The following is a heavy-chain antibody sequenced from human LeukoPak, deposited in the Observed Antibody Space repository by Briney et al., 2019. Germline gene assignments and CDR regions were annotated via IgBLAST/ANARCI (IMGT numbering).Heavy chain of an antibody. CDR1: GGSFSGYY. CDR2: INHSGST. J-gene: IGHJ4*02. Sequence: PSETLSLTCAVYGGSFSGYYWSWIRQPPGKGLEWIGEINHSGSTNYNPSLKSRVIISVDTSKNQFSLKLSSVTAADTAVYYCARVRGSARFSSWAFDYWGQGTLVTVSS. D-gene: IGHD6-13*01. CDR3: ARVRGSARFSSWAFDY. V-gene: IGHV4-34*01.